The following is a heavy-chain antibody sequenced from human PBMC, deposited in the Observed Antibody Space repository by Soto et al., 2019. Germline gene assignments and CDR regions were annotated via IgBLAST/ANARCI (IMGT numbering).Heavy chain of an antibody. Sequence: GGSLRLSCAASGFTFSSYGMHWVRQAPGKGLEWVAVISYDGSNKYYADSVKGRFTISRDNSKNTLYLQMNSLRAEDTAVYYCAKDRQVNDFWSGYSYYYYGMDVWGQGTTVTVSS. V-gene: IGHV3-30*18. CDR2: ISYDGSNK. CDR1: GFTFSSYG. CDR3: AKDRQVNDFWSGYSYYYYGMDV. D-gene: IGHD3-3*01. J-gene: IGHJ6*02.